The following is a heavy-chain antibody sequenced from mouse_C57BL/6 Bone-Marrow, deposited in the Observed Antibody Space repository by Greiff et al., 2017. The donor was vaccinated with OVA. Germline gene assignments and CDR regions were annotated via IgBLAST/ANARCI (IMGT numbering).Heavy chain of an antibody. CDR3: ARRSTAQATGFDY. CDR2: IYPGDGDT. V-gene: IGHV1-82*01. Sequence: QVQLQQSGPELVKPGASVKISCKASGYAFSSSWMNWVKQRPGKGLEWIGRIYPGDGDTNYNGKFKGKATLTADKSSSTAYMQLSSLTSEDSAVYVCARRSTAQATGFDYWGQGTTRTVSS. CDR1: GYAFSSSW. D-gene: IGHD3-2*02. J-gene: IGHJ2*01.